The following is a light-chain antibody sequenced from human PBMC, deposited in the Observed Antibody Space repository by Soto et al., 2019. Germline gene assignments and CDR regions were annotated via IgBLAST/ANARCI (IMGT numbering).Light chain of an antibody. CDR1: SSDVGGYKY. V-gene: IGLV2-14*01. Sequence: QSVLTQPASVSGSPGQSITISCTGTSSDVGGYKYVSWYQHHPGKAPKLVMYGVNDRPSGVSNRFSGGKSGNTASLTISGLQPEDEGDYYCSSYPSSSTLVFGGGTKVTVL. CDR2: GVN. J-gene: IGLJ2*01. CDR3: SSYPSSSTLV.